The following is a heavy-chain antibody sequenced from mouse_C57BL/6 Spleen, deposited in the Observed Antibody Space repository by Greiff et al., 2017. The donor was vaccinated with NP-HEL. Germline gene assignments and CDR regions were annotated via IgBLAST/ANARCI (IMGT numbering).Heavy chain of an antibody. Sequence: EVQLQQSGPELVKPGASVKISCKASGYSFTDYNMNWVKQSNGKSLEWIGVINPNYGTTSYNQKFKGKATLTVDQSSSTAYMQLNSLTSEDSAVYYCASHYYGSSYDYFDYWGQSTTLTVSS. J-gene: IGHJ2*01. V-gene: IGHV1-39*01. D-gene: IGHD1-1*01. CDR3: ASHYYGSSYDYFDY. CDR1: GYSFTDYN. CDR2: INPNYGTT.